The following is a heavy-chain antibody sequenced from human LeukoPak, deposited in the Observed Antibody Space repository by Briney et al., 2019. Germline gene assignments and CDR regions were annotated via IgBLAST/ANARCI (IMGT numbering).Heavy chain of an antibody. CDR1: GGSISSYY. CDR2: IYYSGST. Sequence: SETLSPTCTVSGGSISSYYWSWIRQPPGKGLEWIGYIYYSGSTNYNPSLKSRVTISVDTSKNQFSLKLTSVTAADTAVYYCARGGTYIYWYFDLWGRGILVTVSS. V-gene: IGHV4-59*12. CDR3: ARGGTYIYWYFDL. J-gene: IGHJ2*01. D-gene: IGHD3-16*01.